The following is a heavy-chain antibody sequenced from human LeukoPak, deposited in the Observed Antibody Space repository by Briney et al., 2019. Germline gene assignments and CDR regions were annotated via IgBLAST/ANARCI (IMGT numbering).Heavy chain of an antibody. Sequence: ASVKVSCKASGGTFSSYAISWVRQAPGQGLEWMGRIIPIFGTANYAQKFQGRVTIITDESTSTAYMELSSLRSEDTAVYYCAGRDHDYGDYVYFQHWGQGTLVTVSS. CDR2: IIPIFGTA. CDR1: GGTFSSYA. J-gene: IGHJ1*01. CDR3: AGRDHDYGDYVYFQH. V-gene: IGHV1-69*05. D-gene: IGHD4-17*01.